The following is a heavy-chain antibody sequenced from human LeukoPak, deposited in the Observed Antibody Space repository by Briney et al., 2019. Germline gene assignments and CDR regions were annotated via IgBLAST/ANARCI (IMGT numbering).Heavy chain of an antibody. CDR3: ARDSSEFRSLIFH. D-gene: IGHD3-9*01. CDR2: ITPMFGTA. J-gene: IGHJ1*01. Sequence: SVKVSCKASGGTFSSYAISWVRQAPGQGLEWMGGITPMFGTAKYAQKFQGRVTITADESTSTAYMELSSLRSEDTAVYYCARDSSEFRSLIFHWGQGTLVTVSS. V-gene: IGHV1-69*13. CDR1: GGTFSSYA.